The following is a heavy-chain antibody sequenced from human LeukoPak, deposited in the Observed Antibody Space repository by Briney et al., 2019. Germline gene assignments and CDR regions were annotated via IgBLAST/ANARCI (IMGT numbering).Heavy chain of an antibody. Sequence: GGSLRLSCAASGFSFNSAAMTWVRQAPGKGLEWVPLVSSSGANTYYADSVKGRFTISRDNSKNTLYLQMNSLRAEDTAIYYCAKDIQGSYWGQGTLVTVSS. CDR1: GFSFNSAA. CDR2: VSSSGANT. CDR3: AKDIQGSY. V-gene: IGHV3-23*01. D-gene: IGHD2-21*01. J-gene: IGHJ4*02.